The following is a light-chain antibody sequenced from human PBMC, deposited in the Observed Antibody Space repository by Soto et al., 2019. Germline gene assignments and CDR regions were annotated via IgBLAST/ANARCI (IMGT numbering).Light chain of an antibody. V-gene: IGKV1-5*03. Sequence: DIQMTQSPSTLSASVGDRVTITCRASQSISTWLAWYQQKPGKAPRLLIYKASSLESGVPSRFSGSGSGTEFTLTISSLQPDDFATYYCQQYINRWTFGQGTKVDSK. CDR2: KAS. CDR3: QQYINRWT. CDR1: QSISTW. J-gene: IGKJ1*01.